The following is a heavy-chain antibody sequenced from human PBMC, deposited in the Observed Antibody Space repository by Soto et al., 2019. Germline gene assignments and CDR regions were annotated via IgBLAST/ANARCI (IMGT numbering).Heavy chain of an antibody. CDR2: IYYSGST. V-gene: IGHV4-39*01. CDR3: ARRVYFDS. J-gene: IGHJ4*02. CDR1: GGSISSSSYY. Sequence: QLQLQESGPGLVKPSETLSLTCTVSGGSISSSSYYWGWIRQPPGKGLELLGSIYYSGSTYYTPSLKSRVTISVDTSNTQFSLKLSSVTAADTAVYYCARRVYFDSWGQGTLVTVSS.